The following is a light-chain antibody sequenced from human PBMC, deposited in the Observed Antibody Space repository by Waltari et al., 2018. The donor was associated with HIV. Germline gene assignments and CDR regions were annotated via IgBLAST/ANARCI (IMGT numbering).Light chain of an antibody. Sequence: DIQLTQSPALLSASVGERVTISCRASQNIDTYLAWYRQKPGKAPELLIYAASTLQYGVSSRFSGSGSGTEFTLTISGLQPEDFATYFCQQLKSYPLTFGGGTTVE. V-gene: IGKV1-9*01. CDR3: QQLKSYPLT. J-gene: IGKJ4*01. CDR2: AAS. CDR1: QNIDTY.